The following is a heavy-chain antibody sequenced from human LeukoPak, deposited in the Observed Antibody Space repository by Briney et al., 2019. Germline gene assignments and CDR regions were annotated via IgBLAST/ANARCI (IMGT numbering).Heavy chain of an antibody. V-gene: IGHV4-59*01. CDR1: GGSISSYY. CDR2: IYYSGNT. Sequence: PSETLSLTCTVSGGSISSYYWSWIRQPPGKGLEWIGYIYYSGNTNYNPSLKGRVTISVDTSKNQFSLELSSVTAVVTAVYYCARGTSSQLWFVYWGQGTLVTVSS. J-gene: IGHJ4*02. D-gene: IGHD3-10*01. CDR3: ARGTSSQLWFVY.